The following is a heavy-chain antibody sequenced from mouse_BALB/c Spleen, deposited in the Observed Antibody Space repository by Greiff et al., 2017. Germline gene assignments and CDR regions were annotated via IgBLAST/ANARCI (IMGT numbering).Heavy chain of an antibody. V-gene: IGHV5-6-2*01. CDR2: INSNGGST. J-gene: IGHJ2*01. Sequence: EVKLMESGGGLVKLGGSLKLSCAASGFTFSSYYMSWVRQTPEKRLELVAAINSNGGSTYYPDTVKGRFTISRDNAKNTLYLQMSSLKSEDTALYYCARRDDGYFDYWGQGTTLTVSS. D-gene: IGHD2-3*01. CDR1: GFTFSSYY. CDR3: ARRDDGYFDY.